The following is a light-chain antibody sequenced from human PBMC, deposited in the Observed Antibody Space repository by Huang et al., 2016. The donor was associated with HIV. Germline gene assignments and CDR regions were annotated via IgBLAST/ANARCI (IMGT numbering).Light chain of an antibody. V-gene: IGKV1-39*01. CDR3: QQTYNVPRT. Sequence: DIQMTQSPSSLSASIGDRVTMSCRASQTVDMYLNWYQQTPGRAPKLLIYAASNVQSDGPSRFSGTGSGTNFTLTISSLQPEDFVIYFCQQTYNVPRTFGQGTALEIK. CDR2: AAS. CDR1: QTVDMY. J-gene: IGKJ2*01.